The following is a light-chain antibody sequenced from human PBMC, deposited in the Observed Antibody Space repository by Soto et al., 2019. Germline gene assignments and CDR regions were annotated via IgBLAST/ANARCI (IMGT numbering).Light chain of an antibody. Sequence: QSGLTQPPSASGTPGQRVTISCSGSSSNIGRNYVYWYRQLPGTAPNVLIYRNDERPSGVPDRFSGSKSGSSASLAISGLRSEDEADYYCSAWDDSLSGPVFGRGTQLTVL. CDR1: SSNIGRNY. CDR2: RND. CDR3: SAWDDSLSGPV. J-gene: IGLJ3*02. V-gene: IGLV1-47*01.